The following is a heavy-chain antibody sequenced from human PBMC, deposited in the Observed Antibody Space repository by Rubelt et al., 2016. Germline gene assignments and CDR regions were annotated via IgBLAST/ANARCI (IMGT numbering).Heavy chain of an antibody. V-gene: IGHV3-66*03. D-gene: IGHD1-26*01. CDR2: VDSGGST. CDR3: VVGATFRRYCDY. J-gene: IGHJ4*02. CDR1: GFTVSSNY. Sequence: EVQLVESGGGLIQPGGSLRLSCAASGFTVSSNYMIWVRQAPGKGLEWVSVVDSGGSTYYADAVKGGFTISRENSKITWYLQMNSLRAEATAVYYCVVGATFRRYCDYWGQGTLVTVSS.